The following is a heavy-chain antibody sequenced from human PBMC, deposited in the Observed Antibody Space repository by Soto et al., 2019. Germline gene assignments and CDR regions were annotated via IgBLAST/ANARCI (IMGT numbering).Heavy chain of an antibody. CDR1: GGSISSSSYY. J-gene: IGHJ5*02. CDR3: ARPARPNWFDP. V-gene: IGHV4-39*01. CDR2: IYYSGST. Sequence: QLQLQESGPGLVKPSETLSLTCTVSGGSISSSSYYWGWIRQPPGKGLEWIGSIYYSGSTYYNPSLKSRVTISVDTSKNQFSLKLSSVTAADTAVYYCARPARPNWFDPWGQGTLVTVSS.